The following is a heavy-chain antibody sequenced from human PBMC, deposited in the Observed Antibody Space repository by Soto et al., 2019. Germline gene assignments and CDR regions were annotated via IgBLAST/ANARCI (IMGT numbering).Heavy chain of an antibody. CDR1: GFTVSSNY. Sequence: GGSLRLSCAASGFTVSSNYMSWVRQAPGKGLEWVSVIYSGGSTYYADSVKGRFTISRDNSKNTLYLQMNSLRAEDTAVYYCARDHSSSWYDAFDIWGQGTMVTVSS. V-gene: IGHV3-53*01. J-gene: IGHJ3*02. CDR3: ARDHSSSWYDAFDI. CDR2: IYSGGST. D-gene: IGHD6-13*01.